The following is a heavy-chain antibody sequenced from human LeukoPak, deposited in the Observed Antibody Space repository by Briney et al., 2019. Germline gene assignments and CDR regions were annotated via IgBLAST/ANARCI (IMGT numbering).Heavy chain of an antibody. CDR1: GFTVSNNY. V-gene: IGHV3-53*01. J-gene: IGHJ4*02. CDR2: IYSAGTT. Sequence: GGSLRLSCAASGFTVSNNYMSWVRQAPGKGLEWVSIIYSAGTTYYADSVKGRFTISRDNSRNTLYLQMNSLRAEDTAVYYCARDSYFDYWGQGTLVTVSS. CDR3: ARDSYFDY.